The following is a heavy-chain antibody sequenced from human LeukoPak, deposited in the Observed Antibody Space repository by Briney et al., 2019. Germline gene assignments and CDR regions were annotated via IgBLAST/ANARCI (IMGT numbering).Heavy chain of an antibody. D-gene: IGHD5-18*01. CDR3: ARGGGYSYGSFDY. Sequence: GGSLRLSCEVSGIIFSNYWMHWVRQAPGNGLVWISRINRDGSSTSYADSVKGRFTISRDNAKNTLYLQMNSLRAEGTAVYHCARGGGYSYGSFDYWGQGTLVTVSS. CDR2: INRDGSST. J-gene: IGHJ4*02. V-gene: IGHV3-74*01. CDR1: GIIFSNYW.